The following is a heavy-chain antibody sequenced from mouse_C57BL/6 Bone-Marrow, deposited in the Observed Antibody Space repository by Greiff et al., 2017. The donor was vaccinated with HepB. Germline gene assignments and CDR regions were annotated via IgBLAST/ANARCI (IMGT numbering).Heavy chain of an antibody. CDR3: TRGITTVVATPRFAY. V-gene: IGHV5-9-1*02. D-gene: IGHD1-1*01. J-gene: IGHJ3*01. CDR1: GFTFSSYA. Sequence: EVQGVESGEGLVKPGGSLKLSCAASGFTFSSYAMSWVRQTPEKRLEWVAYISSGGDYIYYADTVKGRFTISRDNARNTLYLQMSSLKSEDTAMYYCTRGITTVVATPRFAYWGQGTLVTVSA. CDR2: ISSGGDYI.